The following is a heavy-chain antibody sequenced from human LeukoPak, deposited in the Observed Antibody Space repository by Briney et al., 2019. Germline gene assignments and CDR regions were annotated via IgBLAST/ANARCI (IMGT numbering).Heavy chain of an antibody. CDR2: MNPNSGNT. D-gene: IGHD6-13*01. Sequence: ASVKVSCKASGYTFTSYDINWVRQATGQGLEWMGWMNPNSGNTGYAQKFQGRVTMTRNTSISTAYMELSSLRSEDTAVYYCARAAGCSWYYYYYGMDVWGQGTTVTVSS. CDR1: GYTFTSYD. CDR3: ARAAGCSWYYYYYGMDV. J-gene: IGHJ6*02. V-gene: IGHV1-8*01.